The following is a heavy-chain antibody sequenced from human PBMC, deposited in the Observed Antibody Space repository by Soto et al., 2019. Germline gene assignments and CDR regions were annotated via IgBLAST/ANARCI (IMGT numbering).Heavy chain of an antibody. D-gene: IGHD1-26*01. J-gene: IGHJ4*02. CDR1: GYTFTGHY. Sequence: ASVKVSCKTSGYTFTGHYIHWVRQAPQQGPEWMGEIGPESGATRYAEKFRGRVTMTMDTSITTVYMELRNLSPDDTAVYYCGRGRSGQIVIFYWGQGTPVTVSS. V-gene: IGHV1-2*02. CDR3: GRGRSGQIVIFY. CDR2: IGPESGAT.